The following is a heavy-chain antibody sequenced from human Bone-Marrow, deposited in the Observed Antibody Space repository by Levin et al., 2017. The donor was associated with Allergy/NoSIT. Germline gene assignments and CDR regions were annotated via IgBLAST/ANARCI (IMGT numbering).Heavy chain of an antibody. CDR1: GFTFDDYG. Sequence: GGSLRLSCAASGFTFDDYGMHWIRQVPGKGLEWVSAISWNSGKIDYADSVKGRFNISRDNTKNSLFLQMNSLRPEDTAVDYCARDIGASGWRYFADWGQGTLVSVSS. D-gene: IGHD6-19*01. J-gene: IGHJ4*02. CDR3: ARDIGASGWRYFAD. CDR2: ISWNSGKI. V-gene: IGHV3-9*01.